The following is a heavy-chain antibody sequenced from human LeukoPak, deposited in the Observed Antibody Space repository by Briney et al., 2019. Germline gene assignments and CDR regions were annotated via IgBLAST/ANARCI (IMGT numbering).Heavy chain of an antibody. CDR3: ASLYISSSKY. CDR2: IYYSGST. D-gene: IGHD6-6*01. J-gene: IGHJ4*02. V-gene: IGHV4-39*01. CDR1: GGSISSSSYY. Sequence: PSETLSLTCTVSGGSISSSSYYWDWIRQPPGKGLEWIGNIYYSGSTYYNPSLKSRVTISVDTSKNQFSLKLSSVTAADTAVYYCASLYISSSKYWGQGTLVTVSS.